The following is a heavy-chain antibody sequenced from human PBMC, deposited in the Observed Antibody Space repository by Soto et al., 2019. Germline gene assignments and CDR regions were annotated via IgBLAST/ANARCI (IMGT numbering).Heavy chain of an antibody. J-gene: IGHJ4*02. Sequence: PGGSLRLSCAASGFTFSSYGMHWVRQAPGKGLEWVAVISCDGSNKYYADSVKGRFTISRDNSKNTLYLQMNSLRAEDTAVYYCAKDDSSGDYYGEYFDYWGQGTLVTVSS. CDR3: AKDDSSGDYYGEYFDY. D-gene: IGHD3-22*01. CDR1: GFTFSSYG. V-gene: IGHV3-30*18. CDR2: ISCDGSNK.